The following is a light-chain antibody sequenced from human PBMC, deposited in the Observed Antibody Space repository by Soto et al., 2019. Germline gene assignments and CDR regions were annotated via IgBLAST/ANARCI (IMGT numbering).Light chain of an antibody. CDR3: QQSYKMPS. CDR2: ATS. J-gene: IGKJ5*01. CDR1: RNVSIY. Sequence: EIPLTQSPSSLAASVGDRLTLTCRASRNVSIYLNWYQHKPGKGPTLLIHATSNLQIGVPSRFSGSGSGTEFTLTISRLEPEDFGTYYFQQSYKMPSFGQGTRLVIK. V-gene: IGKV1-39*01.